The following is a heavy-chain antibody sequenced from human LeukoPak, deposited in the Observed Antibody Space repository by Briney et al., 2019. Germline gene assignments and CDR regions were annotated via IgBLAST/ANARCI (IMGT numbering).Heavy chain of an antibody. Sequence: PGGSLRLSCAASGFTFSSYEMNWVRQAPGKRLEWVSYILNSGTTTYYADSVKGRFTISRDNAKNSLYLQMNSLRAEDTGVYYCARDPPDYWGQGSLVTVSS. CDR1: GFTFSSYE. CDR2: ILNSGTTT. V-gene: IGHV3-48*03. J-gene: IGHJ4*02. CDR3: ARDPPDY.